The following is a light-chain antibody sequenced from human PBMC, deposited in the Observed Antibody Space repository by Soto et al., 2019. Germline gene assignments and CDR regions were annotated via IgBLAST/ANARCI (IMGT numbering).Light chain of an antibody. CDR3: SSLSTTSTPIV. V-gene: IGLV2-14*01. CDR1: SSDIGLYNY. J-gene: IGLJ1*01. CDR2: EVN. Sequence: QFVLSQPASMSGSPGQSITIPCTGASSDIGLYNYVSWYQHHPGKAPKLLISEVNVRPSGLSDRFSASKAGNTASLTISGLQPEDEAYYYCSSLSTTSTPIVFGSGTKVTVL.